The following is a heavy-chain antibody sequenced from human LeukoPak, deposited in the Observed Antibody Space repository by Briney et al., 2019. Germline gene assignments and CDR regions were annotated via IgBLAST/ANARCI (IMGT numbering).Heavy chain of an antibody. Sequence: GGSLRLSCAATGFTFSDYYMTWFRRAPGKGLEWVSYISGGGTYTDYADSLQGRFTISRDNAKNSLYLQMNSLRDEDTAVYYCARYVDTTMLTWGQGTLVTVSS. J-gene: IGHJ4*02. CDR2: ISGGGTYT. CDR3: ARYVDTTMLT. CDR1: GFTFSDYY. V-gene: IGHV3-11*06. D-gene: IGHD5-18*01.